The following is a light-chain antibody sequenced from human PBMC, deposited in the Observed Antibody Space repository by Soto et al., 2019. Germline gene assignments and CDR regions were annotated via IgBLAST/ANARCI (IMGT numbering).Light chain of an antibody. CDR3: SSYAGSNNLV. CDR2: EVS. J-gene: IGLJ2*01. V-gene: IGLV2-14*01. Sequence: QSALTQPASVSGSPGQSITISCTGTSSDVSAYNYVSWYQQHSGKAPKLMIYEVSNRPSGVSNRFSGSKSGNTASLTISGLQAEDDADYYCSSYAGSNNLVFGGGTQLTVL. CDR1: SSDVSAYNY.